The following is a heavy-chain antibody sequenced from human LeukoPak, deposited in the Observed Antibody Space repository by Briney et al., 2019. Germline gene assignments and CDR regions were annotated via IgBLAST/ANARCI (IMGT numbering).Heavy chain of an antibody. D-gene: IGHD3-22*01. J-gene: IGHJ4*02. Sequence: ASVKVSCKASGYTFSSYYMHWVRQAPGQGLEWVGIINPSGGSTTYAQKFQGRVTMTRDTSTSTVYMELSSLTSEDTAVCYCARDPWDYDSSGYYYDCWGQGTLVTVSS. V-gene: IGHV1-46*01. CDR3: ARDPWDYDSSGYYYDC. CDR2: INPSGGST. CDR1: GYTFSSYY.